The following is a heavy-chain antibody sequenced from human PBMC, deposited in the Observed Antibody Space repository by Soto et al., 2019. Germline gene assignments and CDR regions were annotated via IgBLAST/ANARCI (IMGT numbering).Heavy chain of an antibody. CDR1: GDSVSSDTSA. Sequence: SQTLSLTCVISGDSVSSDTSAWNWIRHSPSRGLELLGRAYYRSQWYIDFAGSVKSRLTINPDTSKNEVSLHLKSVTPEDTAMDYCAREFDATSLDVWGQGTTVTVSS. CDR3: AREFDATSLDV. D-gene: IGHD3-9*01. CDR2: AYYRSQWYI. J-gene: IGHJ6*02. V-gene: IGHV6-1*01.